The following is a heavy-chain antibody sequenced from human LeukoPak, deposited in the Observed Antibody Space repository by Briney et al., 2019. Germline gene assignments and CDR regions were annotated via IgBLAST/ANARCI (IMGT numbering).Heavy chain of an antibody. J-gene: IGHJ4*02. CDR3: STLLWFGELLYHFDY. CDR2: IKSKTDGGTT. Sequence: GGSLRLSCAASGFTFSNAWMSWVRQAPGKGLEWVGRIKSKTDGGTTDYAAPVKGRFTISRDDSKYTLYLQMNSLKTEDTAVCYCSTLLWFGELLYHFDYWGQGTLVTVSS. D-gene: IGHD3-10*01. CDR1: GFTFSNAW. V-gene: IGHV3-15*01.